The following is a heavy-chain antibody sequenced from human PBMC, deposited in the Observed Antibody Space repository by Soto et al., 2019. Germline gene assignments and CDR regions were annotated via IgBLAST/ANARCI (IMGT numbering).Heavy chain of an antibody. V-gene: IGHV4-31*03. CDR2: LYYSGRT. Sequence: QVQLQESGPGLVKPSETLALTCTVSGGSISSGGFYWNWIRQHPGKGLEWIGYLYYSGRTYYNPSLRTRLSMSVDTSKNQISLTLSSVTAADTAVYYCASTVGAFQGLDVWGQGTTVTVSS. D-gene: IGHD1-26*01. J-gene: IGHJ6*02. CDR3: ASTVGAFQGLDV. CDR1: GGSISSGGFY.